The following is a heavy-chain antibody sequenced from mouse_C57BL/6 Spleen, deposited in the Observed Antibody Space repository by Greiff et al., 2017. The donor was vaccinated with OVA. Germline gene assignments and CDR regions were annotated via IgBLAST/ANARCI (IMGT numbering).Heavy chain of an antibody. V-gene: IGHV1-50*01. CDR2: IDPSDSYT. Sequence: QVQLKQPGAELVKPGASVKLSCKASGYTFTSYWMQWVKQRPGQGLEWIGEIDPSDSYTNYNQQFKGKATLTVDTSSSTAYMQLSSRTSEDSAVYYCARRITTVVYYYAMDYWGQGTSVTVSS. CDR3: ARRITTVVYYYAMDY. J-gene: IGHJ4*01. CDR1: GYTFTSYW. D-gene: IGHD1-1*01.